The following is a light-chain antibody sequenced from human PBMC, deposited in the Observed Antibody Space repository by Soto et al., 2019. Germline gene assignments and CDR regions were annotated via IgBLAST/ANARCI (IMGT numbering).Light chain of an antibody. J-gene: IGKJ1*01. CDR1: QSVFYSSNNKNY. CDR3: QQYYRPWT. Sequence: DIVMTQSPDSLAVSLGERATINCKSSQSVFYSSNNKNYLAWYQQKPGQPPKLLIYWASTRESGVPDRFSGSGSGTDFTLTISSLQVEDVAVYYCQQYYRPWTFGQGTKVEIK. CDR2: WAS. V-gene: IGKV4-1*01.